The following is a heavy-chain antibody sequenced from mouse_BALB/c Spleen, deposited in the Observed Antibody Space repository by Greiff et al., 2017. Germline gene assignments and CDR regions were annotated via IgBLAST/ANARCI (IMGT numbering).Heavy chain of an antibody. Sequence: VQLQQSGAELVRSGASVKLSCTASGFNIKDYYMHWVKQRPEQGLEWIGWIDPENGDTEYAPKFQGKATMTADTSSNTAYLQLSSLTSEDTAVYYCTHGSSYSWFACWGQGTLVTVSA. V-gene: IGHV14-4*02. CDR1: GFNIKDYY. J-gene: IGHJ3*01. CDR2: IDPENGDT. CDR3: THGSSYSWFAC. D-gene: IGHD1-1*01.